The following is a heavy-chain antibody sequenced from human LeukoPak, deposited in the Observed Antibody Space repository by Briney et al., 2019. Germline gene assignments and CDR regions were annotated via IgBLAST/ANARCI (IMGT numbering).Heavy chain of an antibody. CDR2: ISGSGGST. Sequence: GGSLRLSCAASGFTFSSYAMSWVRQAPGKGLEWVSAISGSGGSTYYADSVKGRFTISRDNSKNTLCLQMNSLRAEDTAVYYCANPQLGWNYYYYYGMDVWGQGTTVTVSS. V-gene: IGHV3-23*01. D-gene: IGHD1-1*01. CDR1: GFTFSSYA. J-gene: IGHJ6*02. CDR3: ANPQLGWNYYYYYGMDV.